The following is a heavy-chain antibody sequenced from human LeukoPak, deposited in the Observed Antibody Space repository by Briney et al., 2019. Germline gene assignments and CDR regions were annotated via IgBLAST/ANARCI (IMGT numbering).Heavy chain of an antibody. Sequence: SETLSLTCTVSGGSISSYYWSWIRQPPGKGLEWIGYIYYSGSTNYNPSLKSRVTISVDTSKNQFSLKLNSVAAADTAVYYCARVSGYDWESFYDYWGQGTLVTVTS. CDR1: GGSISSYY. CDR3: ARVSGYDWESFYDY. D-gene: IGHD5-12*01. J-gene: IGHJ4*02. CDR2: IYYSGST. V-gene: IGHV4-59*01.